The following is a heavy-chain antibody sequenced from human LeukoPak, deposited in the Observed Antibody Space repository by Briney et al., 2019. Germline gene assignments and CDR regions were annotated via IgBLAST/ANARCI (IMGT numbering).Heavy chain of an antibody. J-gene: IGHJ4*02. CDR1: GGSIIYY. D-gene: IGHD4-17*01. CDR2: ISYSGST. V-gene: IGHV4-39*01. CDR3: ARHPPRGDGGLPFDY. Sequence: SETLSLTCTVSGGSIIYYWGWIRQPPGKGLEWIGSISYSGSTYYNLSLKSRVTISVDTSRNQFSLKLSSVTAADTAVYYCARHPPRGDGGLPFDYWGQGTLVTVSS.